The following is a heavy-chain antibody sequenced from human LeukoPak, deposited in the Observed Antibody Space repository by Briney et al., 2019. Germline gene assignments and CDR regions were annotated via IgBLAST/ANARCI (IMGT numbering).Heavy chain of an antibody. J-gene: IGHJ4*02. CDR1: GFPFSSYA. Sequence: GGSLRLSCAASGFPFSSYAMSWVRQAPGKGLEWVSAISGSGGGTYYADSVKGRFTISRDNSKNTLFLQMNSLRAEDTALYYCTKGPIMTQDYWGQGTLVTVSS. CDR3: TKGPIMTQDY. CDR2: ISGSGGGT. V-gene: IGHV3-23*01. D-gene: IGHD3-16*01.